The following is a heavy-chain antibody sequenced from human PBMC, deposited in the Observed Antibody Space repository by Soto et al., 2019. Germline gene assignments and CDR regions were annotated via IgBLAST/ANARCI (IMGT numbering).Heavy chain of an antibody. Sequence: SETLSLTGAVYGASFSGYYWSWIRQPPGKGLEWIGEINHSGSINYNPSLTSRVTISVDTSKNQFSLKLSSVTAADTAVYYCGRGYGDYANGDLCSWGQGTLVTVSS. D-gene: IGHD4-17*01. J-gene: IGHJ5*02. CDR2: INHSGSI. CDR3: GRGYGDYANGDLCS. CDR1: GASFSGYY. V-gene: IGHV4-34*01.